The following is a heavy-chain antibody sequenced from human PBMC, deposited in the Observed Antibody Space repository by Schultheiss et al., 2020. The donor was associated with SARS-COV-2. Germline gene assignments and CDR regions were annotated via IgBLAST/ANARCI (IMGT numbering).Heavy chain of an antibody. Sequence: SGPTLVKPTQTLTLTCTFSGFSLSTSGVGVGWIRQPPGKALEWLALIYWDDDKRYSPSLKSRLTITEDTSKNQVVLTMTNMDPVDTATYYCAHRPYGIAVAGNVAFDIWGQGTMVTVSS. V-gene: IGHV2-5*02. CDR2: IYWDDDK. CDR3: AHRPYGIAVAGNVAFDI. D-gene: IGHD6-19*01. CDR1: GFSLSTSGVG. J-gene: IGHJ3*02.